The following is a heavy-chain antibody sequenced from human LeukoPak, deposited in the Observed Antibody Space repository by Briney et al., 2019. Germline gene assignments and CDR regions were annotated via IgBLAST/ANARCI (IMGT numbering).Heavy chain of an antibody. CDR2: IYHSGST. V-gene: IGHV4-4*02. CDR3: ARAGWYTLDN. J-gene: IGHJ4*02. CDR1: GASISSSNW. D-gene: IGHD2-15*01. Sequence: SETLSLTCTVSGASISSSNWLSWVRQPPGKGLEWIGEIYHSGSTNYNPSLKSRVTISVDNSKNQFSLKMSSMTAADTAVYYCARAGWYTLDNWGQGALVTVSS.